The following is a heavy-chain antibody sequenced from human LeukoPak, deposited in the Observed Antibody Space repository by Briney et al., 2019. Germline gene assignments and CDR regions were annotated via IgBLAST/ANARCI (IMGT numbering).Heavy chain of an antibody. Sequence: GGSLRLSCAASGFTFDKAWMTWVRQAPGKGLEWVGRIKSKIHGGTIDYAAPVKGRFTISRDDSKNTLYLQMNSLKTEDTAVYYCTTAGDYTRKYYFDYWGQGTLVTVSS. CDR3: TTAGDYTRKYYFDY. CDR1: GFTFDKAW. CDR2: IKSKIHGGTI. V-gene: IGHV3-15*01. J-gene: IGHJ4*02. D-gene: IGHD4-17*01.